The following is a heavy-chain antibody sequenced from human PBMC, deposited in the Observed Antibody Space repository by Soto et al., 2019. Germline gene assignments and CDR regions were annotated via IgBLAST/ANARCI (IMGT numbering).Heavy chain of an antibody. D-gene: IGHD3-22*01. Sequence: SETLSLTCAVYGASFSGFHWSWLRQPPGKGLEWIGEIDHSGTSNYNPSLKSRVIISVDTSKNHLSLKVKSVTAADTALYYCASMFYYDNSGPRDFWGQGXPVTVSS. CDR2: IDHSGTS. V-gene: IGHV4-34*01. CDR3: ASMFYYDNSGPRDF. J-gene: IGHJ4*02. CDR1: GASFSGFH.